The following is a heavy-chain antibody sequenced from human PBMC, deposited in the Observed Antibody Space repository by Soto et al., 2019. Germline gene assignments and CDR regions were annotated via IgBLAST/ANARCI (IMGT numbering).Heavy chain of an antibody. V-gene: IGHV1-24*01. CDR1: GATFTSYG. CDR2: FDPEDGET. Sequence: ASVKVSCKTSGATFTSYGISWVRQAPGKGLEWMGGFDPEDGETIYAQKFQGRVTMTEDTSTDTAYMELSSLRSEDTAVYYCLDSSGYLDYWGQGTLVTVSS. CDR3: LDSSGYLDY. J-gene: IGHJ4*02. D-gene: IGHD3-22*01.